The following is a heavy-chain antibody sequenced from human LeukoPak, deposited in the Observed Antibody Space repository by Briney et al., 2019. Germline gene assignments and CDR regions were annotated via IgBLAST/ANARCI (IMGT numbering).Heavy chain of an antibody. CDR2: IYYSGST. Sequence: KPSETLSLTCTVSGGSISSYYWSWIRQPPGKGLEWIGYIYYSGSTNYNPSLKSRVTISVDTSKNQFSLKLSSVTAADTAVYYCARLGSSGFIDYYYYMDVWGKGTTVTISS. D-gene: IGHD6-19*01. V-gene: IGHV4-59*01. CDR3: ARLGSSGFIDYYYYMDV. J-gene: IGHJ6*03. CDR1: GGSISSYY.